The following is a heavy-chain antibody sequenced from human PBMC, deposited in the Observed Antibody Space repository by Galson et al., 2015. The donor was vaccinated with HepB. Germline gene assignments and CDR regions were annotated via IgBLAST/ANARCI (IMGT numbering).Heavy chain of an antibody. V-gene: IGHV1-69*06. J-gene: IGHJ4*02. CDR2: ISPMFGTI. CDR1: EDTFNTYA. CDR3: ATTYHDRSAYWF. Sequence: SVKVSCKASEDTFNTYAISWVRQAPGQGLEWMGGISPMFGTIDYAQKLQARMTLTADKSTSAAFMELSGLRSEDTAVYYCATTYHDRSAYWFWGQGTLVTVSS. D-gene: IGHD3-22*01.